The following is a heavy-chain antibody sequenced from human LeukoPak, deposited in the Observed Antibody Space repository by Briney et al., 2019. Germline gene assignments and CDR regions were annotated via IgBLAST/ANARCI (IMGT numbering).Heavy chain of an antibody. V-gene: IGHV3-23*01. D-gene: IGHD5-12*01. CDR3: AKAPGYSGYDFRGGVDY. J-gene: IGHJ4*02. CDR1: GFTFSSYA. Sequence: GGSLRLSCAASGFTFSSYAMSWVRQAPGKGLEWVSAISGSGGSAYYADSVKGRFTISRDNSKNTLYLQMNSLRAEDTAVYYCAKAPGYSGYDFRGGVDYWGQGTLVTVSS. CDR2: ISGSGGSA.